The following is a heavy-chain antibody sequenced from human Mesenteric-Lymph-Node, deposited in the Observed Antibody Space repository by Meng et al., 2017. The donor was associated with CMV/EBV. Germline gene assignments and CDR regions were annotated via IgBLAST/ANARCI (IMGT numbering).Heavy chain of an antibody. CDR1: FGCYW. CDR2: INSDGSST. J-gene: IGHJ6*02. Sequence: FGCYWMHWVRQAPGQGLVWVSRINSDGSSTSYADSVKGRFTISRDNAKNTLYLQMNSLRAEDTAVYYCARDRGTSWVEYYYYYGMDVWGQGTTVTVSS. V-gene: IGHV3-74*01. D-gene: IGHD2-2*01. CDR3: ARDRGTSWVEYYYYYGMDV.